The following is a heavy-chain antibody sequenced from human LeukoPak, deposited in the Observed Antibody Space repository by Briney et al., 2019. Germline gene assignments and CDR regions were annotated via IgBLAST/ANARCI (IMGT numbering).Heavy chain of an antibody. D-gene: IGHD3-3*01. CDR1: GYSFTSYW. CDR2: IYPGDSDT. J-gene: IGHJ4*02. CDR3: ARTSRLYDFWSGYPSPFDY. V-gene: IGHV5-51*01. Sequence: GESLKISCKGSGYSFTSYWIGWVRQMPGKGLEWMGIIYPGDSDTRYSPSFQGQVTISADKSISTAYLQWSSLKASDTAMYYCARTSRLYDFWSGYPSPFDYWGQGTLVTVSS.